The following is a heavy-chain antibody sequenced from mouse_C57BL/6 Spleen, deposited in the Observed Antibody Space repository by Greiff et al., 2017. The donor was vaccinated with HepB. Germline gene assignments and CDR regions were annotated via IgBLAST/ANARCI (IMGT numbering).Heavy chain of an antibody. J-gene: IGHJ4*01. CDR1: GFTFSDYG. CDR2: ISSGSSTI. V-gene: IGHV5-17*01. CDR3: ARDGYYNAMDY. D-gene: IGHD2-3*01. Sequence: DVHLVESGGGLVKPGGSLKLSCAASGFTFSDYGMHWVRQAPEKGLEWVAYISSGSSTIYYADTVKGRVTISRDNAKNTLFLQMTSLRSEDTAMYYCARDGYYNAMDYWGQGTSVTVSS.